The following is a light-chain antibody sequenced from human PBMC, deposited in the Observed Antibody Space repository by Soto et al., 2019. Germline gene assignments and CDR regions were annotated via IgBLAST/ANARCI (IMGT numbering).Light chain of an antibody. Sequence: QSVPTXPRSVSGSPGQSVTISCTGTSSDIGGYNYVSWYQQHPGKAPKLMIYTVTKRPSGVPDRFSGSKSDNTASLTISGLQADDEADYYCCSYAGSSSYVFGTGTKVTVL. CDR2: TVT. CDR1: SSDIGGYNY. CDR3: CSYAGSSSYV. V-gene: IGLV2-11*01. J-gene: IGLJ1*01.